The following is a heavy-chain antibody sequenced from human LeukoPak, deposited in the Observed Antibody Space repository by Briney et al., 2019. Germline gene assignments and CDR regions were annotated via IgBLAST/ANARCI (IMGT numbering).Heavy chain of an antibody. Sequence: PGGSLRLSCAASGLTFSSYGMHWVRQAPGKGLEWVAVIWYDGTNKYYGDAVKGRFTMSRDNSKNTLYLQMNGLRAEDTAVYYCARDPAAASRGFGMDVWGQGTTVTVSS. V-gene: IGHV3-33*01. D-gene: IGHD2-15*01. CDR1: GLTFSSYG. J-gene: IGHJ6*02. CDR2: IWYDGTNK. CDR3: ARDPAAASRGFGMDV.